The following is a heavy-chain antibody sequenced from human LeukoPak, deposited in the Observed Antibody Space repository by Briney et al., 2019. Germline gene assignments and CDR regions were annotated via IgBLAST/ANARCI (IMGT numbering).Heavy chain of an antibody. CDR1: GGSISSSTYY. Sequence: PSETQSLTCTVSGGSISSSTYYWGWIRQPPGKGLEWIGSIYYSGSTYYNPSLKSRVTISVDTSKNQFSLKLSSVTAADTAVYYCARQDIVVVPAAISWFDPWGQGTLVTVSS. D-gene: IGHD2-2*01. CDR3: ARQDIVVVPAAISWFDP. J-gene: IGHJ5*02. CDR2: IYYSGST. V-gene: IGHV4-39*01.